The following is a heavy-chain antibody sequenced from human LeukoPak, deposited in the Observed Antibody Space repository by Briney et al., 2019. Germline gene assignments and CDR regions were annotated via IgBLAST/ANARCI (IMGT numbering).Heavy chain of an antibody. CDR1: GGSFSGYY. CDR3: ARGRQQLVRGQAFDS. J-gene: IGHJ4*02. CDR2: INHSGST. D-gene: IGHD6-13*01. V-gene: IGHV4-34*01. Sequence: PSETLSLTCAVYGGSFSGYYWSWIRQPPGKGLEWIGEINHSGSTNYNPSLKSRVTISVDTSKNQFSLKLSSVTAADTAVYYCARGRQQLVRGQAFDSWGQGTLVTVSS.